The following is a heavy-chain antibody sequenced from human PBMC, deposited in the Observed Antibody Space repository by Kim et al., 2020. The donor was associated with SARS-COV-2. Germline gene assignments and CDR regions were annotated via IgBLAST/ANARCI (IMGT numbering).Heavy chain of an antibody. J-gene: IGHJ3*02. Sequence: SETLSLTCTVSGGSISSYYWSWIRQPPGKGLEWIGYIYYSGSTNYNPSLKSRVTISVDTSKNQFSLKLSSVTAADTAVYYCARDRSGSLDKDLDAFDIWGQGTMVTVSS. CDR1: GGSISSYY. CDR3: ARDRSGSLDKDLDAFDI. V-gene: IGHV4-59*01. CDR2: IYYSGST. D-gene: IGHD1-26*01.